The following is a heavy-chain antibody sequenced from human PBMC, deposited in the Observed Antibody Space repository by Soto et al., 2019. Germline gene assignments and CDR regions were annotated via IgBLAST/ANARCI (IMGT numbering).Heavy chain of an antibody. CDR1: GDSVSSNSAA. Sequence: SQTLSLTCAISGDSVSSNSAAWNWIRQSPSGGLEWLGRTYYRSKWYNDYAVSVKSRITINPDTSKNQFSLQLNSVTPEDTAVFYCARDRGSSWYAGNYFDYWGQGTLVTVSS. J-gene: IGHJ4*02. D-gene: IGHD6-13*01. V-gene: IGHV6-1*01. CDR3: ARDRGSSWYAGNYFDY. CDR2: TYYRSKWYN.